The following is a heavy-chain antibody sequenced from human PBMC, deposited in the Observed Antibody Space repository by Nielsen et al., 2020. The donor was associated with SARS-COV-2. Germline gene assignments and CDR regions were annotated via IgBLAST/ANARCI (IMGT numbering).Heavy chain of an antibody. CDR2: INWNGGST. J-gene: IGHJ6*02. CDR3: ATLPYPGILFRLDYYGMDV. D-gene: IGHD2-21*01. CDR1: GFTFDDYG. V-gene: IGHV3-20*01. Sequence: GGSLRLSCAASGFTFDDYGMSWVRQAPGKGLEWVSGINWNGGSTGYADSVKGRFTISRDNAKNPLYLQMNSLRAEDTALYHCATLPYPGILFRLDYYGMDVWGQGTTVTVSS.